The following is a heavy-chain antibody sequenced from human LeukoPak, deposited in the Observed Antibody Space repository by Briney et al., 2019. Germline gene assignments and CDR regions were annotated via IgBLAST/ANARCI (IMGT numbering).Heavy chain of an antibody. Sequence: ASVKVSCKASGYTFTSYYMHWERQAPGQGLEWMGIINPSGGSTSYAQKFQGRVTMTRDTSTSTVYMELSSLRTEDTAVYYCARVLYGGYPDYWGQGTLVTVSS. CDR3: ARVLYGGYPDY. CDR2: INPSGGST. D-gene: IGHD5-12*01. V-gene: IGHV1-46*01. CDR1: GYTFTSYY. J-gene: IGHJ4*02.